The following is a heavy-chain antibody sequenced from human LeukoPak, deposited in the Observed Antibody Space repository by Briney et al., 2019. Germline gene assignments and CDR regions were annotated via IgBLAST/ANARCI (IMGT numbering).Heavy chain of an antibody. D-gene: IGHD1/OR15-1a*01. CDR2: MNHSGST. CDR3: ARDRHWTNDWVFDY. Sequence: SETLSLTCAVYGGSFSGYYWSWIRQPPGKGLEWIGEMNHSGSTNYNPSLKSRVTISVDTSKNQFSLKLSSVTAADTAVYYCARDRHWTNDWVFDYWGQGTLVTVSS. CDR1: GGSFSGYY. J-gene: IGHJ4*02. V-gene: IGHV4-34*01.